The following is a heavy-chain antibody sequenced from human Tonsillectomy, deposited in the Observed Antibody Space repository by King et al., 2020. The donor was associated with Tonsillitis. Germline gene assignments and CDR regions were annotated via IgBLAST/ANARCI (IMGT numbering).Heavy chain of an antibody. Sequence: QVQLVQSGGGVVQPGRSLRLSCAASGFSITDYGMHWVRQAPGKGLEWVATISYDGVNKYYADSVKGRLTISRDTSKNTLDLQMNSLRAEDTAVFYCAKDLTWGRGNLRYFYYMDVWGKGTTVTVSS. V-gene: IGHV3-30*18. CDR2: ISYDGVNK. CDR3: AKDLTWGRGNLRYFYYMDV. D-gene: IGHD7-27*01. J-gene: IGHJ6*03. CDR1: GFSITDYG.